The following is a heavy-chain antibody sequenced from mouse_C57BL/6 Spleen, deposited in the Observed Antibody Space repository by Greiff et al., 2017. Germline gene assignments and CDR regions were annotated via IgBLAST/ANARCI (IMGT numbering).Heavy chain of an antibody. CDR1: GYTFTSYW. D-gene: IGHD6-1*01. CDR3: ARSSIYGTPSYFDY. CDR2: IDPSDSYT. V-gene: IGHV1-59*01. Sequence: QVHVKQPGAELVRPGTSVKLSCKASGYTFTSYWMHWVKQRPGQGLEWIGVIDPSDSYTNYNQHFKGKATLTVDTSSSTAYMQLSSLTSEDSAVYYCARSSIYGTPSYFDYWGQGTTLTVSS. J-gene: IGHJ2*01.